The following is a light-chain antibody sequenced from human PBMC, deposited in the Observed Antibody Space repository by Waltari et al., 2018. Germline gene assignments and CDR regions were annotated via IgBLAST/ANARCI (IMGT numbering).Light chain of an antibody. V-gene: IGLV2-23*03. CDR2: EGS. CDR1: SSDVVSYNL. CDR3: SSYAGSTDFVI. J-gene: IGLJ2*01. Sequence: QSALTQPASVSGSPEQSITISCTGTSSDVVSYNLVSWYHQHPGKAPKLMIYEGSKRPSGTCRRFSGSTSGDTAALTISWLQAEDAADSYCSSYAGSTDFVIFGGGTKLTVL.